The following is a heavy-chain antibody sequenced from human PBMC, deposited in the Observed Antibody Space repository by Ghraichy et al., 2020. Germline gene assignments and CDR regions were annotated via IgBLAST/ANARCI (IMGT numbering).Heavy chain of an antibody. CDR3: ARDPGGDYGSGSDPYNWFDP. CDR2: IWYDGSNK. V-gene: IGHV3-33*01. CDR1: GITFSSYG. J-gene: IGHJ5*02. Sequence: GGSLRLSCAASGITFSSYGMHWVRQAPGKGLEWVAVIWYDGSNKYYGDSVKGRFTISRDNSKNTLYLQMNSLRAEDTAVYYCARDPGGDYGSGSDPYNWFDPWGQGTLVTVSS. D-gene: IGHD3-10*01.